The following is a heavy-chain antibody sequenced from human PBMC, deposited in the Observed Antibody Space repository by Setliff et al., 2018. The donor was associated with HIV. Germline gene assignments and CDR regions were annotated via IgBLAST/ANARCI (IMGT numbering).Heavy chain of an antibody. CDR2: VYHTATT. Sequence: KPSETLSLTCTVSGGSISSYYWSWIRQHPGKGLEWIGYVYHTATTYFNPSLKSRITISVDTSKNQFSLKLGFVTAADTAVYYCARGESTTWDLAEYFQHWGHGTLVTVSS. D-gene: IGHD2-2*01. J-gene: IGHJ1*01. CDR1: GGSISSYY. V-gene: IGHV4-59*12. CDR3: ARGESTTWDLAEYFQH.